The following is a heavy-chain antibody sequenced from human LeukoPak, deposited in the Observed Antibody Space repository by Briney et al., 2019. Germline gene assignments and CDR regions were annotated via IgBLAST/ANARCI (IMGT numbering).Heavy chain of an antibody. CDR2: IIPIFGTA. CDR1: GGTFSSYA. CDR3: ARASIPPAIVVVPAAPDY. D-gene: IGHD2-2*01. Sequence: SVKVSCKASGGTFSSYAISWVRQAPGQGLEWMGGIIPIFGTANYAQKFQGRVTMTRDTSTSTVYMELSSLRSEDTAVYYCARASIPPAIVVVPAAPDYWGQGTLVTVSS. V-gene: IGHV1-69*05. J-gene: IGHJ4*02.